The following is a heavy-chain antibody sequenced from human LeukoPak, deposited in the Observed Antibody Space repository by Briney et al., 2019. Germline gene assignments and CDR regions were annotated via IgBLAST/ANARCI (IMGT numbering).Heavy chain of an antibody. Sequence: GGSLRLSCAASRITLSSYAMSWVRQDPGNGLEWVSGVRGGGDTTYYPDSVKGRFTISRDNSKNPLYLQMNSLGAEDTAICYCAKDAGATMIIVVNYFDYGGQGTLVTVSS. CDR2: VRGGGDTT. CDR3: AKDAGATMIIVVNYFDY. V-gene: IGHV3-23*01. CDR1: RITLSSYA. D-gene: IGHD3-22*01. J-gene: IGHJ4*02.